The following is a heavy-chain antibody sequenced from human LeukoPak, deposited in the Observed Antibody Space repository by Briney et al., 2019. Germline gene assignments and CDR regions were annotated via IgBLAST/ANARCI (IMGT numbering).Heavy chain of an antibody. Sequence: GGSLRLSCAASGFSFSNYDMHWVRQVAGKGLEWVSSIGTIGDTFYPGSVKGRFTISRENAKNSLYLQMNSLRAGDTAVYYCARATVIGDVPVQGYMDVWGKGTTVTVSS. D-gene: IGHD2-21*01. J-gene: IGHJ6*03. CDR2: IGTIGDT. CDR3: ARATVIGDVPVQGYMDV. CDR1: GFSFSNYD. V-gene: IGHV3-13*01.